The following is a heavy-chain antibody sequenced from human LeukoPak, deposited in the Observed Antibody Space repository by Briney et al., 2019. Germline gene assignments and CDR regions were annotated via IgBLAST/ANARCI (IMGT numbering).Heavy chain of an antibody. V-gene: IGHV1-69*04. D-gene: IGHD3-22*01. CDR1: GGTFYPYA. CDR3: ARSNDPGRLDSSGLYYGLLDY. Sequence: SVKVSCKASGGTFYPYAISWVRQAPGQGLEWMGRIIPIFGIANYAHSLQGRVTITADKSTNTAYMELSSLTSEDTAIYYCARSNDPGRLDSSGLYYGLLDYWGQGTLVTVSS. CDR2: IIPIFGIA. J-gene: IGHJ4*02.